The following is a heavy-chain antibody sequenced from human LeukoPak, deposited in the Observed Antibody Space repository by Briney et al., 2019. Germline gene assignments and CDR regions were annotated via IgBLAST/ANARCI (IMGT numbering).Heavy chain of an antibody. D-gene: IGHD2-8*01. CDR2: IFSNDEK. CDR3: GRIRREVGLSRGVYGMDV. V-gene: IGHV2-26*01. Sequence: SGPTLVNPTETLTLTCTVSGFSINNARMGVSWIRQPPGKALEWLAHIFSNDEKSYRTSLKSRLTISKDTSKSQVILTITNMGPVDTATYYCGRIRREVGLSRGVYGMDVWGQGTTVTVSS. J-gene: IGHJ6*02. CDR1: GFSINNARMG.